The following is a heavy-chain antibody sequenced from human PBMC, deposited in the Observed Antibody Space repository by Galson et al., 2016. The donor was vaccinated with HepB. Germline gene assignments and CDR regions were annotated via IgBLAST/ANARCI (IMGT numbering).Heavy chain of an antibody. D-gene: IGHD1-26*01. CDR2: ISGGGDST. Sequence: SLRLSCAASGFAFSSHAMRWVRQAPGKGLEWVSFISGGGDSTSFADSVKGRFTISRGNSENTVYLQMNRLRAEDTAVYYCAKDRGFGSYRFGAFDIWGQGTIVTVSS. V-gene: IGHV3-23*01. J-gene: IGHJ3*02. CDR1: GFAFSSHA. CDR3: AKDRGFGSYRFGAFDI.